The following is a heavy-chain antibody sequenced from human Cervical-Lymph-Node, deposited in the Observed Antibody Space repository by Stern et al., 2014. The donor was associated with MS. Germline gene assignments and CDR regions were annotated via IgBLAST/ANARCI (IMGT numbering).Heavy chain of an antibody. D-gene: IGHD3-16*01. J-gene: IGHJ4*02. CDR3: ARGRNVGVNYYFDY. CDR1: GFTFSGYG. V-gene: IGHV3-33*01. CDR2: IWSDGSNP. Sequence: QVQLVQSGGGVVQPGKSLRLSCVASGFTFSGYGMHWVRQAPGKGLEWVAFIWSDGSNPSYADSVQGRFTIARDNLQNTLHLHMNNVTAADTARYYCARGRNVGVNYYFDYWGQGSLVTVSS.